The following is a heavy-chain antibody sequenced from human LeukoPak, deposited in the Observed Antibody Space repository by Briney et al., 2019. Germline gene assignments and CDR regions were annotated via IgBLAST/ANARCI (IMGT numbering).Heavy chain of an antibody. D-gene: IGHD5-24*01. CDR3: AKDQGMATILTPAFDI. J-gene: IGHJ3*02. V-gene: IGHV3-23*01. Sequence: PGGSLRLSCAASGFTFSSYAMSWVRQAPGKGLERVSAISGSGGSTYYADSVKGRFTISRDNSKNTLYLQMNSLRAEDTAVYYCAKDQGMATILTPAFDIWGQGTMVTVSS. CDR2: ISGSGGST. CDR1: GFTFSSYA.